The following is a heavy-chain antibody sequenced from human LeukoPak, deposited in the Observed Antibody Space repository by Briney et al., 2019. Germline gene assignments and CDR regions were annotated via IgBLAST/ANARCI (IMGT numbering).Heavy chain of an antibody. CDR1: GLPHTFYR. V-gene: IGHV3-23*01. D-gene: IGHD3-22*01. J-gene: IGHJ4*02. CDR3: AKRGVVIRVIRVGFHKEANYFDS. CDR2: LSEWGHQI. Sequence: GGSVRLLCAVCGLPHTFYRVLEARAARGEGVEWIAGLSEWGHQIHYSVSVKGRCTVYRDNRKNTLYLQMNSLRAEDTAVYFCAKRGVVIRVIRVGFHKEANYFDSWGQGALVTVSS.